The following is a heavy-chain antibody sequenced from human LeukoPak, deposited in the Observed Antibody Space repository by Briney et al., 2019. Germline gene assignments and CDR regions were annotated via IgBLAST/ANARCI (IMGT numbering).Heavy chain of an antibody. CDR1: GSTFSSYG. CDR3: AKDGGSRIYYYYYGMDV. J-gene: IGHJ6*02. Sequence: GGSLRLSCAASGSTFSSYGMHWVRQAPGKGLEWVAFIRYDGSNKYYADSVKGRFTISRDNSKNTLYLQMNSLRAEDTAVYYCAKDGGSRIYYYYYGMDVWGQGTTVTVSS. D-gene: IGHD2-2*01. V-gene: IGHV3-30*02. CDR2: IRYDGSNK.